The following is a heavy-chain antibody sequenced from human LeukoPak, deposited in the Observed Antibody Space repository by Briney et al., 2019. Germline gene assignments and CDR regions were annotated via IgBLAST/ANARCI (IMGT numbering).Heavy chain of an antibody. Sequence: SETLSLTCTVSGGSISSSSYCWGWIRQPPGKGLEWIGSIYYSGSTYYNPSLKSRVTISVDTSKNQFSLKLSSVTAADTAVYYCARLVSGAPDYWGQGTLVTVSS. CDR3: ARLVSGAPDY. V-gene: IGHV4-39*01. J-gene: IGHJ4*02. CDR2: IYYSGST. D-gene: IGHD2-15*01. CDR1: GGSISSSSYC.